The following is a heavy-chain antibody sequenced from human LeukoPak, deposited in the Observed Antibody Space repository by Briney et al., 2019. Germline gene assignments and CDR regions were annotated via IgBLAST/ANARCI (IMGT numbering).Heavy chain of an antibody. V-gene: IGHV1-18*01. CDR2: ISAYNGNT. J-gene: IGHJ5*02. Sequence: ASVKVPCKAAGYTFTSYGISWVRQAPGQGLEWMGWISAYNGNTNYAQKLQGRVTMTTDTSTSTAYMELRSLRSDDTAVYYCARDPGYSSSWTYNWFDPWGQGTLVAVSS. CDR3: ARDPGYSSSWTYNWFDP. D-gene: IGHD6-13*01. CDR1: GYTFTSYG.